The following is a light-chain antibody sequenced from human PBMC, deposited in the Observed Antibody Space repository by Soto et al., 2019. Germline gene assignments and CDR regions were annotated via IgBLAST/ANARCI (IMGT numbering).Light chain of an antibody. J-gene: IGKJ5*01. Sequence: EIVLTQSPATLSLSPGERATLSCRASQSVSSYLAWYQHKPGQAPRLLIYDASNRATGIPARFSGSGSGTEVTLTISSLEPEDFAAYYCQQRYNWPPLTFGQGTRLEIK. V-gene: IGKV3-11*01. CDR1: QSVSSY. CDR3: QQRYNWPPLT. CDR2: DAS.